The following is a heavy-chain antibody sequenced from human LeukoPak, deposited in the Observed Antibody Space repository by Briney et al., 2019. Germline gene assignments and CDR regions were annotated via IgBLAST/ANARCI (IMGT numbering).Heavy chain of an antibody. CDR3: ARGSSGWYVVYFDY. CDR2: IYYSGST. V-gene: IGHV4-59*12. D-gene: IGHD6-19*01. CDR1: GGSISSYY. J-gene: IGHJ4*02. Sequence: SETLSLTCTVSGGSISSYYWSWIRQPPGKGLEWIGYIYYSGSTNYIPSLKSRVTISIDRSKNQFSLKLSSVTAADTAVYYCARGSSGWYVVYFDYWGQGTLVTVSS.